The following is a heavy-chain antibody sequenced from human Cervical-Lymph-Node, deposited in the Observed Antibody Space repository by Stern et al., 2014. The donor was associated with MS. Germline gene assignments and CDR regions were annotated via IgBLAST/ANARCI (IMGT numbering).Heavy chain of an antibody. V-gene: IGHV5-51*01. J-gene: IGHJ4*02. D-gene: IGHD1-14*01. CDR2: IYPGDSET. Sequence: VQLVQSGAELIRPGESLKISCKGSGFKFSIYWIAWVRQMPGKGLEWMGIIYPGDSETRYSPSVQGQVPMSADTSTSTAYLQWSSLNASDTAMYFCARQTTAWASDVWGQGTLVTVSS. CDR1: GFKFSIYW. CDR3: ARQTTAWASDV.